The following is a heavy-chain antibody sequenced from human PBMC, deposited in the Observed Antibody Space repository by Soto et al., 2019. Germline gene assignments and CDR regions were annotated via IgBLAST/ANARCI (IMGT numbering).Heavy chain of an antibody. CDR2: IYSSVGT. CDR1: VDSVTSGTYY. V-gene: IGHV4-61*01. D-gene: IGHD3-3*01. Sequence: PSQTLSLTCTVSVDSVTSGTYYWTWIGQPPGKGLEWVGHIYSSVGTHYNPSLNSRVTISLDTSKNQFSLRLLSGTDADTAVYYCARGQRFSDWFDPWRQGTLVTVSS. CDR3: ARGQRFSDWFDP. J-gene: IGHJ5*02.